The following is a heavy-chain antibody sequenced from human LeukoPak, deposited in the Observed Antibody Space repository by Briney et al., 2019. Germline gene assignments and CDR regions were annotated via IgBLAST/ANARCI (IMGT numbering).Heavy chain of an antibody. J-gene: IGHJ4*02. CDR2: ISGSGVST. CDR1: EFTFSIYA. CDR3: AKYTPANYYGSGSIFDY. V-gene: IGHV3-23*01. D-gene: IGHD3-10*01. Sequence: GGSLRLSCAASEFTFSIYAMSWVRQAPGKGLEWVSSISGSGVSTYYADSVKGRFTISRDNSKDPLYLQMSNLRAEDTAVYYCAKYTPANYYGSGSIFDYWGQGTLVTVSS.